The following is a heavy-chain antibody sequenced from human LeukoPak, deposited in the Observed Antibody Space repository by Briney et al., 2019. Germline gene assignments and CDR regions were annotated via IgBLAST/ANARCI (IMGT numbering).Heavy chain of an antibody. CDR2: INHSGST. D-gene: IGHD2-15*01. Sequence: GSLRLSCAASGFTFSSYWMSWVRQPPGKGLEWIGEINHSGSTNYNPSLKSRVTISVDTSKNQFSLKLSSVTAADTAVYYCARGRILIWGQGTLVTVSS. CDR1: GFTFSSYW. J-gene: IGHJ4*02. CDR3: ARGRILI. V-gene: IGHV4-34*01.